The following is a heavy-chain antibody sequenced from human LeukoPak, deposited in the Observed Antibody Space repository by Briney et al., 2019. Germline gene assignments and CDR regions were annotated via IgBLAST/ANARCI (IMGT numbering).Heavy chain of an antibody. V-gene: IGHV3-30-3*01. Sequence: SGGSLRLSCAASGFTFSSYAMHWVRQAPGKGLEWVAVISYDGSNKYYADSVKGRFTISRDNSKNTLYLQMNSLRAEDTAVYYCARERRSGFDPWGQGTLVTVSS. CDR1: GFTFSSYA. J-gene: IGHJ5*02. CDR2: ISYDGSNK. CDR3: ARERRSGFDP.